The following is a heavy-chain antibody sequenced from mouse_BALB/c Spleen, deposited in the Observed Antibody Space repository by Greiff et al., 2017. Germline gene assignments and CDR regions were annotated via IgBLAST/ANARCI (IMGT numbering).Heavy chain of an antibody. CDR2: ISSGSSTI. J-gene: IGHJ4*01. CDR1: GFTFSSFG. D-gene: IGHD2-10*02. CDR3: ARSKRYGNYAMDY. V-gene: IGHV5-17*02. Sequence: VHLVESGGGLVQPGGSRKLSCAASGFTFSSFGMHWVRQAPEKGLEWVAYISSGSSTIYYADTVKGRFTISRDNPKNTLFLQMTSLRSEDTAMYYCARSKRYGNYAMDYWGQGTSVTVSS.